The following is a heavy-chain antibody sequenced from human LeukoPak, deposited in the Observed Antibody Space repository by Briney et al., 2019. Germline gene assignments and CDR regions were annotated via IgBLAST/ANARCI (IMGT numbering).Heavy chain of an antibody. J-gene: IGHJ3*02. CDR2: ISSSSSYI. CDR1: GFTFSRYW. V-gene: IGHV3-21*01. D-gene: IGHD1-26*01. Sequence: GGSLRLSCAASGFTFSRYWMNWVRQAPGKGLEWVSSISSSSSYIYYADSVKGRFTISRDNAKNSLYLQMNSLRAEDTAVYYCARQVVGAGSLAFDIWGQGTMVTVSS. CDR3: ARQVVGAGSLAFDI.